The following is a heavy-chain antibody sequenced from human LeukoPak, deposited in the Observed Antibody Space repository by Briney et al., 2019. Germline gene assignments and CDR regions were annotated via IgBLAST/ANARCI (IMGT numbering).Heavy chain of an antibody. V-gene: IGHV1-18*01. Sequence: ASVKVSCKASGYTFTSYGISWVRQAPGQGLEWMGWIISYNANTNYAQKLQGRVTMTTDTSTSTAYMELRSLRSDDTAIYYCARSYSWNANFDYWGQGTLVTVSS. D-gene: IGHD1-20*01. CDR3: ARSYSWNANFDY. CDR1: GYTFTSYG. CDR2: IISYNANT. J-gene: IGHJ4*02.